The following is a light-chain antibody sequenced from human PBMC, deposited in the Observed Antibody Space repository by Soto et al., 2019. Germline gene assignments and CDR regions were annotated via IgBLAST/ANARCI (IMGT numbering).Light chain of an antibody. CDR1: QSISSSY. Sequence: EIVLTQSPGTLPLSPGERATLSCRASQSISSSYLAWYQQQPGQAPRLLIFGASSRGPGIPDRFSGSGSGTDFTLTISRLEPEDFAVFYCQQFGSSPYTFGQGTKLEIK. J-gene: IGKJ2*01. CDR3: QQFGSSPYT. V-gene: IGKV3-20*01. CDR2: GAS.